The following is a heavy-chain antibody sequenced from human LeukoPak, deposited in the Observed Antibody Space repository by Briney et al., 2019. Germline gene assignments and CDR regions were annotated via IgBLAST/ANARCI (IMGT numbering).Heavy chain of an antibody. J-gene: IGHJ6*03. CDR3: ARGVGCSSTSCYYYYYYMDV. D-gene: IGHD2-2*01. CDR1: GFTFSSYW. V-gene: IGHV3-7*01. Sequence: GGSLRLSCAASGFTFSSYWMSWVRQAPGKGLEWVANIKQDGSEKYYVDPVKGRFTISRDNAKNSLYLQMNSLRAEDTAVYYCARGVGCSSTSCYYYYYYMDVWGKGTTVTVSS. CDR2: IKQDGSEK.